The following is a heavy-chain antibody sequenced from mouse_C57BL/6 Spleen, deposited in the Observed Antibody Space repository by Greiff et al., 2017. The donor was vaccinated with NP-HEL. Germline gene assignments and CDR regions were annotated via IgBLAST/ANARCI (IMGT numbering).Heavy chain of an antibody. D-gene: IGHD1-1*01. Sequence: VQRVESGPELVKPGASVKISCKASGYTFTDYYINWVKQRPGQGLEWIGWIYPGSGNTKYNEKFKGKATLTVDTSSSTAYMQLSSLTSEDSAVYFCARRDYYYGSSYLDYWGQGTTLTVSS. V-gene: IGHV1-84*01. CDR1: GYTFTDYY. CDR2: IYPGSGNT. J-gene: IGHJ2*01. CDR3: ARRDYYYGSSYLDY.